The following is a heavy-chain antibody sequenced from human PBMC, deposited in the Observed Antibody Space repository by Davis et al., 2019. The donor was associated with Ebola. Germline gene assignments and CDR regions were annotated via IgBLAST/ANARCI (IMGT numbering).Heavy chain of an antibody. V-gene: IGHV4-39*07. CDR1: GGSISSGTYY. CDR2: IYYTGST. J-gene: IGHJ2*01. D-gene: IGHD6-6*01. CDR3: ARLSGLFSSSSGALYFDL. Sequence: SETLSLTCSVPGGSISSGTYYWGWIRQSPGKGLEWIATIYYTGSTYYNPSLKSRITVSVDTSKNQFSLRLNSVTAADTAVYFCARLSGLFSSSSGALYFDLWDRGTLVSVSS.